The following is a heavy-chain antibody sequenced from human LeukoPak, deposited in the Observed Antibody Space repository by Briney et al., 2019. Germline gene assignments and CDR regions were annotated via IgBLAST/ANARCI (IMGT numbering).Heavy chain of an antibody. D-gene: IGHD2/OR15-2a*01. CDR2: INHSGST. V-gene: IGHV4-34*01. Sequence: SETLSLTCAVYGGSFSDYYWSWIRQPPGKGLEWIGEINHSGSTNYNPSLKSRVTISVDTSKSQFSLKLSSVTAADTAVYYCARDFLNWFDPWGQGTLVTVSS. J-gene: IGHJ5*02. CDR1: GGSFSDYY. CDR3: ARDFLNWFDP.